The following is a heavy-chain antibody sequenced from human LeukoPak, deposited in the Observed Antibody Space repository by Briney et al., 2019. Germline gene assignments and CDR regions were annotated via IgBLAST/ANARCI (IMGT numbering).Heavy chain of an antibody. Sequence: SETLSLTCTVSGGSISSYYWSWIRQPPGKGLEWIGCIYYSGSTNYNPSLKSRVTISVDTSKNQFSLKLSSVTAADTAVYYCASGSNYYGSGSYYTFDYWGQGTLVTVSS. J-gene: IGHJ4*02. V-gene: IGHV4-59*01. CDR2: IYYSGST. CDR1: GGSISSYY. CDR3: ASGSNYYGSGSYYTFDY. D-gene: IGHD3-10*01.